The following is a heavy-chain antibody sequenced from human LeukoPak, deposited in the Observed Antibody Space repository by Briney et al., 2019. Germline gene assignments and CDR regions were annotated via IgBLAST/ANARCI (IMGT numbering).Heavy chain of an antibody. D-gene: IGHD3-16*01. Sequence: GGSLRLSCAASGFTFSTYALHWVRQAPGKGLEWVASISSRSSYIYYEDSLKGRFTISRDNAKYSLYLQMTGLRVEDTAMYFCARDLGDIVLEPPSIHFDLWGRGTLVTVSS. V-gene: IGHV3-21*01. J-gene: IGHJ2*01. CDR2: ISSRSSYI. CDR1: GFTFSTYA. CDR3: ARDLGDIVLEPPSIHFDL.